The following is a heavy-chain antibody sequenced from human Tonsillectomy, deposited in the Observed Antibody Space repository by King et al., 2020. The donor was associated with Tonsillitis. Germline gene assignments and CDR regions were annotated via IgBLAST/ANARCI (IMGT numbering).Heavy chain of an antibody. V-gene: IGHV3-30*18. CDR3: AKGPPAGLWPTFLDY. J-gene: IGHJ4*02. D-gene: IGHD5-18*01. CDR2: ISYDGSDK. Sequence: VQLVESGGGVVQPGRSLRLSCAASGFTFSNYGMHWVRQAPGKGLEWVAVISYDGSDKYYADSVKGRFTISRDNSRNTLYLQMNSLRAEDTAVYYCAKGPPAGLWPTFLDYWGQGTLVTVSS. CDR1: GFTFSNYG.